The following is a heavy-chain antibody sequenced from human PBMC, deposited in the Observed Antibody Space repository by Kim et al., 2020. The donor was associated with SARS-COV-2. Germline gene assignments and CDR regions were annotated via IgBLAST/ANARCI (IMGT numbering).Heavy chain of an antibody. CDR1: GFTFSSYA. Sequence: GGSLRLSCAASGFTFSSYAMSWVRQAPGKGLEWVSAISGSGGSTYYADSVKGRFTISRDNSKNTLYLQMNSLRAEDTAVYYCAKLPPLAAAPLYFFDYWGQGTLVTVSS. V-gene: IGHV3-23*01. CDR2: ISGSGGST. J-gene: IGHJ4*02. CDR3: AKLPPLAAAPLYFFDY. D-gene: IGHD6-13*01.